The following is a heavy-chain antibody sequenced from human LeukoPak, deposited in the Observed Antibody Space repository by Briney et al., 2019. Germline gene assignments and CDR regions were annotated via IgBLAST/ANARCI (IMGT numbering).Heavy chain of an antibody. Sequence: SETLSLTCTVSGGSISSGGYYWSWIRQPAGKGLEWIGRIYTSGSTNYNPSLKSRVTISVDTSKNQFSLKLSSVTAADTAVYYCARSAFGRSDYWGQGTLVTVSS. V-gene: IGHV4-61*02. CDR1: GGSISSGGYY. CDR3: ARSAFGRSDY. D-gene: IGHD3-10*01. CDR2: IYTSGST. J-gene: IGHJ4*02.